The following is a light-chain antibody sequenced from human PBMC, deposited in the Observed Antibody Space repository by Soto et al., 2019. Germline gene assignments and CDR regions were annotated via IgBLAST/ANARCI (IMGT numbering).Light chain of an antibody. V-gene: IGKV3-15*01. CDR3: QQYNNWPPRT. CDR1: QSVSSN. J-gene: IGKJ1*01. Sequence: EIVMTQSPATLSVSPGERATLSCRASQSVSSNLAWYQQRPGQAPSLLIYGASTRATGIPGRFSGSGSGTEFTLTISSRQSEDFAVYYCQQYNNWPPRTFGQGTKVEIK. CDR2: GAS.